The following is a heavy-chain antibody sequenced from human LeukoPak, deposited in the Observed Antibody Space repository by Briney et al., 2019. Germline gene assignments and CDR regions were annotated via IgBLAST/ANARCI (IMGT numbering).Heavy chain of an antibody. CDR2: ISGSGGST. D-gene: IGHD4-23*01. J-gene: IGHJ4*02. CDR3: ARTAVGTETDYFDY. V-gene: IGHV3-23*01. Sequence: GGSLRLSCAASGFTFNSYAMSWVRQAPGKGLEWVSGISGSGGSTYYADSVKGRFTISRDNSKNTLFLQMNSLRPGDTALYYCARTAVGTETDYFDYWGQGALVTVSS. CDR1: GFTFNSYA.